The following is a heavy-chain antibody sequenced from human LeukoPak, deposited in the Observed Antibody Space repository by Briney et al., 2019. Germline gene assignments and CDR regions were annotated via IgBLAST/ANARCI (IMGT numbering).Heavy chain of an antibody. V-gene: IGHV4-30-2*01. Sequence: SETLSLTCAVSGGSISSGGYSWSWIRQPPGTGLEWIGYIYHSGSTYYNPSLKSRVTISVDRSKNQFSLKLSSVTAADTAVYYCARGRGRGRSFPTYSYGRDYYYYGMDVWGQGTTVTVSS. D-gene: IGHD5-18*01. CDR1: GGSISSGGYS. CDR3: ARGRGRGRSFPTYSYGRDYYYYGMDV. J-gene: IGHJ6*02. CDR2: IYHSGST.